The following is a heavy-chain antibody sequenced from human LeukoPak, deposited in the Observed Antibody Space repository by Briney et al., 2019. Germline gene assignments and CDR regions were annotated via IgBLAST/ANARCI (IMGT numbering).Heavy chain of an antibody. CDR3: SGYSSGWTYYFDY. CDR2: ISSSSSYI. Sequence: GGSLRLSCAASGFTFSSYSMNWVRQAPGKGLEWVLSISSSSSYIYYADSVKGRFTISRDNAKNSLYLQMNSLRAEDTAVYYCSGYSSGWTYYFDYWGQGTLVTVSS. D-gene: IGHD6-19*01. CDR1: GFTFSSYS. V-gene: IGHV3-21*01. J-gene: IGHJ4*02.